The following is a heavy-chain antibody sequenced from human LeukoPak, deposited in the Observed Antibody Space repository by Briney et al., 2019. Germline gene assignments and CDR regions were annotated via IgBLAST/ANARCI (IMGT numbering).Heavy chain of an antibody. V-gene: IGHV4-38-2*02. CDR3: ARDTRDYDQGFDY. D-gene: IGHD4-17*01. CDR2: MYHSGST. J-gene: IGHJ4*02. Sequence: SETLSLTCAVSGYSISSGYYWGWIRQPPGKGLKWIGSMYHSGSTNYNPSLKSRVTISVDTSKNQFSLKLSSVTAADTAVYFCARDTRDYDQGFDYWGQGTLVTVSS. CDR1: GYSISSGYY.